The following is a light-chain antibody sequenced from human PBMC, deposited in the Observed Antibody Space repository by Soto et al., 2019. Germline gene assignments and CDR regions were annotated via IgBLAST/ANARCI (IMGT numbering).Light chain of an antibody. CDR1: QTVSSSY. J-gene: IGKJ1*01. CDR3: QQSGSSPTWT. Sequence: EIVLTQSPGTLSLSPGERATLSCRASQTVSSSYLAWYQQKPGQAPRLLIYGASSRATGIPDRFSGSGSGTDFTLTISRLEPEYFAVYYCQQSGSSPTWTFGQGTTVEIK. V-gene: IGKV3-20*01. CDR2: GAS.